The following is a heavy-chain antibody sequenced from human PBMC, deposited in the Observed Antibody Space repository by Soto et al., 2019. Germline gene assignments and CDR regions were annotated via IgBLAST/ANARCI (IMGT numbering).Heavy chain of an antibody. CDR2: IKHSGST. Sequence: SETLSLTCAVYGGSFSGYYWSWIRQPPGNCLNWLSKIKHSGSTNYNLSQKSLVTISVDTSKNQFSLKLSSVPAADTAVYYCARGAGARVLNSPSRKRHWFDPWRQGTLVTVSS. V-gene: IGHV4-34*01. CDR1: GGSFSGYY. D-gene: IGHD2-8*01. CDR3: ARGAGARVLNSPSRKRHWFDP. J-gene: IGHJ5*02.